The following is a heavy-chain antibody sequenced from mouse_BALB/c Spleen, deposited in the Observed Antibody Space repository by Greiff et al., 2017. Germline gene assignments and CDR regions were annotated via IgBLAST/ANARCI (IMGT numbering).Heavy chain of an antibody. CDR2: IRLKSNNYAT. CDR3: TRDNYDYWYFDV. CDR1: GFTFSNYW. V-gene: IGHV6-6*02. D-gene: IGHD2-4*01. Sequence: EVQGVESGGGLVQPGGSMKLSCVASGFTFSNYWMNWVRQSPEKGLEWVAEIRLKSNNYATHYAESVKGRFTISRDDSKSSVYLQMNNLRAEDTGIYYCTRDNYDYWYFDVWGAGTTVTVSS. J-gene: IGHJ1*01.